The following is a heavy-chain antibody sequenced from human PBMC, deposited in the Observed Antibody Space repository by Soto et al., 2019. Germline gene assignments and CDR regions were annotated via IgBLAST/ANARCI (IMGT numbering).Heavy chain of an antibody. CDR1: GYSFISYG. CDR3: ARDGYYYHGGGFSAEYFPH. Sequence: QVQLVQSGAEVKKPGASVKVSCKASGYSFISYGITWVRQAPGQGLEWMGWISTFNGNTNYAQKLQGRVSMTTDTSTNTAYMELRRLRSDDTAVYYCARDGYYYHGGGFSAEYFPHWGRGTLVTVSS. V-gene: IGHV1-18*01. J-gene: IGHJ1*01. D-gene: IGHD3-22*01. CDR2: ISTFNGNT.